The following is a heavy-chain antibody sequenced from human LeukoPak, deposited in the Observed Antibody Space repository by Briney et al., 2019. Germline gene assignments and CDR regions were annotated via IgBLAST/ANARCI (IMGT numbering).Heavy chain of an antibody. D-gene: IGHD6-19*01. V-gene: IGHV1-2*02. CDR2: INPNSGGT. Sequence: ASAKVSCKAYGYTFTGYYINWVRQAPGQGLEWMGWINPNSGGTNYAQKFQGRVTLTRDTSIGTAYMELSRLRSDDTAVYYCARDGSGWSSNWFDPWGQGTLVTVSS. CDR1: GYTFTGYY. J-gene: IGHJ5*02. CDR3: ARDGSGWSSNWFDP.